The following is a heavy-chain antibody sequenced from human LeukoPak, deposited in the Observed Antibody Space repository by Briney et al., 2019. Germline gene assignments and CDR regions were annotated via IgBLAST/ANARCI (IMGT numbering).Heavy chain of an antibody. J-gene: IGHJ4*02. V-gene: IGHV1-2*02. D-gene: IGHD3-22*01. CDR2: INPNSGGT. CDR3: ARGSRVYYYDSSGYGPNPY. CDR1: GYSFTGYY. Sequence: ASVKVSCKASGYSFTGYYMHWVRQAPGQGLEWMGWINPNSGGTNYAQKFQGRVTMTRDTSISTAYMELSRLRSDDTAVYYCARGSRVYYYDSSGYGPNPYWGQGTLVTVSS.